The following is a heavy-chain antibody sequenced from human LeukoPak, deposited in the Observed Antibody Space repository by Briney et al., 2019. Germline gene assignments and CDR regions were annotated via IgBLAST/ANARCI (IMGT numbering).Heavy chain of an antibody. Sequence: GGSLRLSCTASGFTFSIYAMRWVRQAPGKGLEWVSAITGSGGSTYYADSVKGRFTISRDNSKNTVYLQMNSLRAEDRALYYCAKGGAQQQLVVGDLDYGGQGALVTVPS. CDR3: AKGGAQQQLVVGDLDY. CDR2: ITGSGGST. V-gene: IGHV3-23*01. CDR1: GFTFSIYA. J-gene: IGHJ4*02. D-gene: IGHD6-13*01.